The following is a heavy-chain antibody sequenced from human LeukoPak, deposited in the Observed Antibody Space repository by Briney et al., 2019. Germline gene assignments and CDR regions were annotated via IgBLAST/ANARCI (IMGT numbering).Heavy chain of an antibody. CDR3: ATKGGVVGATNFDY. J-gene: IGHJ4*02. V-gene: IGHV4-39*01. D-gene: IGHD1-26*01. Sequence: SETLSLTCTVSGGSISSSSYYWGWIRQPPGKGLEGIGSIYYSGGTYYNPSLKSRVAISVDTSKPQFSLKLSSVTAADTAVYYCATKGGVVGATNFDYWGQGTLVTVSS. CDR2: IYYSGGT. CDR1: GGSISSSSYY.